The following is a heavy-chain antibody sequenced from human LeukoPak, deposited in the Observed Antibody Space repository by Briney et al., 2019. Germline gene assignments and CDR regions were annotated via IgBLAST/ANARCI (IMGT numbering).Heavy chain of an antibody. Sequence: GGSLRLSCAASGLTFSSYSMNWVRQAPGKGLEWVSYISSSSSTIYYADSVKGRFTISRDNSKNTLYLQMNSLRPEDTAVYYCAKVRVGTAHFDYWGQGTLVTVSS. CDR3: AKVRVGTAHFDY. J-gene: IGHJ4*02. V-gene: IGHV3-48*01. CDR1: GLTFSSYS. D-gene: IGHD2-15*01. CDR2: ISSSSSTI.